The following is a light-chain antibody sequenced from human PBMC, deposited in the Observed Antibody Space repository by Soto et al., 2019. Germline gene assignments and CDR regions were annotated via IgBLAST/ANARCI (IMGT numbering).Light chain of an antibody. CDR2: GAS. V-gene: IGKV3D-15*01. Sequence: EIVLTQSPGTLSLSPGERATLSCRASQTISSFLAWYQQKRGQAPRLLIHGASNRATGIPDRFSGRGSGTEFTLTISSLQPDDFATYYCQQYNSYWTFGQGTKVDIK. J-gene: IGKJ1*01. CDR1: QTISSF. CDR3: QQYNSYWT.